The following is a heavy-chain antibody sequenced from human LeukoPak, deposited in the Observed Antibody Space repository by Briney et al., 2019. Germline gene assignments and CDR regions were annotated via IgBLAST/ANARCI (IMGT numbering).Heavy chain of an antibody. Sequence: SETLSLTCTVSGGSITSSSHLWGWIRQPPGKGLEWIAYIYYSGRTNYNPSLKSRVTISVDTSKSQFSLKLSPVTAADTAVYYCAGTLDDGTLDYWGQGTLVTVSS. D-gene: IGHD1-1*01. CDR3: AGTLDDGTLDY. V-gene: IGHV4-61*05. CDR1: GGSITSSSHL. J-gene: IGHJ4*02. CDR2: IYYSGRT.